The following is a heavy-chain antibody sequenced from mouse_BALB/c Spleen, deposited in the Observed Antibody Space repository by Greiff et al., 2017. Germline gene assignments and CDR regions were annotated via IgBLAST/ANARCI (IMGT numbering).Heavy chain of an antibody. D-gene: IGHD5-5*01. CDR2: ILPGSGST. J-gene: IGHJ4*01. Sequence: VQLQQSGAELMKPGASVKISCKATGYTFSSYWIEWVKQRPGHGLEWIGEILPGSGSTNYNEKFKGKATFTADTSSNTAYMQLSSLTSEDSAVYYCARGTTHYAMDYWGQGTSVTVSS. V-gene: IGHV1-9*01. CDR1: GYTFSSYW. CDR3: ARGTTHYAMDY.